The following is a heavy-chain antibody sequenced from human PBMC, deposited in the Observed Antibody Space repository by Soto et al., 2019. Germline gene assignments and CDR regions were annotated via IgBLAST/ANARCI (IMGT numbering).Heavy chain of an antibody. CDR3: ARAEWIQLWLPY. Sequence: PGGSLRLSCAASGFTFSSYSMNWVRQAPGKGLEWVSSISSSSSYIYYADSVKGRFTISRDNAKNSLYLQMNSLRAEDTAVYYCARAEWIQLWLPYWGQGTLVTVSS. CDR2: ISSSSSYI. D-gene: IGHD5-18*01. V-gene: IGHV3-21*01. CDR1: GFTFSSYS. J-gene: IGHJ4*02.